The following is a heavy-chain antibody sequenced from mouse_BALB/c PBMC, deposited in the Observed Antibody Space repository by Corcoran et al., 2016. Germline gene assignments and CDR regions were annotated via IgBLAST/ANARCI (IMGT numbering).Heavy chain of an antibody. CDR1: GFNIKDTY. V-gene: IGHV14-3*02. CDR2: IDPANGNT. CDR3: ARDYDYDDAMDY. D-gene: IGHD2-4*01. J-gene: IGHJ4*01. Sequence: EVQLQQSGAELVKPGASVKLSCTASGFNIKDTYMHWVKQRPEQGLEWIGRIDPANGNTKYDPKFQGKATITADTSSNTAYLQLSSLTSEDTAVYYCARDYDYDDAMDYWGQGTSVTGSS.